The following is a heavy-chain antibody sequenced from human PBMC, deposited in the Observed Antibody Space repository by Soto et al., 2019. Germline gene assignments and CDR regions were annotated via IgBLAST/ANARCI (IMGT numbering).Heavy chain of an antibody. CDR2: IKSKTDGGTT. V-gene: IGHV3-15*01. CDR1: GFTFSNAG. J-gene: IGHJ4*02. D-gene: IGHD5-12*01. Sequence: EVQLVESGGGLVKPGGSLRLSCAASGFTFSNAGMSWVRQAPGKGLEWVGRIKSKTDGGTTDYAAPVKGRFTISRDDSTNTLDLQMNSLKTEDTAVYYCTTASLRDSGYDLDPDYWGQGTLVTVSS. CDR3: TTASLRDSGYDLDPDY.